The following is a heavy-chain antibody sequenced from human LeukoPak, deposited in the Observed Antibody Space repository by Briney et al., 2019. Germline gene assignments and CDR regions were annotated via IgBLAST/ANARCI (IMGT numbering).Heavy chain of an antibody. CDR1: GYTFASYD. CDR3: ARVKSRWFGELVR. J-gene: IGHJ4*02. D-gene: IGHD3-10*01. CDR2: ISAYNGNT. Sequence: ASVKVSCKASGYTFASYDISWVRQAPGQGLECMGWISAYNGNTNYAQKFQGRVTMTTDTSTSTAYMELRSLRSDDTAVYYCARVKSRWFGELVRWGQGTLVTVSS. V-gene: IGHV1-18*01.